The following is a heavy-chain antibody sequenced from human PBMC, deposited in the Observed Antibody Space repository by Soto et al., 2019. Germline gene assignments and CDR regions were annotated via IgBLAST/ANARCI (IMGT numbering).Heavy chain of an antibody. J-gene: IGHJ4*02. V-gene: IGHV4-30-4*01. D-gene: IGHD2-15*01. Sequence: SETLSLTCSVSGGSVSSGDFYWSWLRQPPGKGLEWIGFIHDSGSTFYNPSLRSRVTISLDTSVDQFSLKLTSVTAADTAVYYCARGLCSGGSCYSDYWGQGTLVTVSS. CDR2: IHDSGST. CDR3: ARGLCSGGSCYSDY. CDR1: GGSVSSGDFY.